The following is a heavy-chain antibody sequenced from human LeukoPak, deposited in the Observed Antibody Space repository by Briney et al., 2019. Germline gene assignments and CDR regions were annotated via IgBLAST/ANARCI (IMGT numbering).Heavy chain of an antibody. CDR3: ARDQGDSSSSPYYYYGMDV. J-gene: IGHJ6*02. Sequence: SQTLSLTCTVSGGSISSGDYYWSWIRQPPGKGLEWIGYIYYSGSTYYNPSLKSRVTISVDTSKNQFSLKLSSVTAADTAVYYCARDQGDSSSSPYYYYGMDVWGQGTTVTVSS. V-gene: IGHV4-30-4*01. D-gene: IGHD6-6*01. CDR1: GGSISSGDYY. CDR2: IYYSGST.